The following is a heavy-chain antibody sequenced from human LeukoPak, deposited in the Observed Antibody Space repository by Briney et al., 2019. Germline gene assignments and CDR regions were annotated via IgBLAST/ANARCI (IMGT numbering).Heavy chain of an antibody. D-gene: IGHD6-13*01. CDR3: AKEAGSWYAVDY. CDR1: GFTFSSYG. V-gene: IGHV3-30*18. J-gene: IGHJ4*02. Sequence: PGRSLRLSCAASGFTFSSYGMHWVRQAPGKGLEWVAVISYDGSNKYYADFVKGRFTISRDNSKNTPYLQMNSLRAEDTAVYYCAKEAGSWYAVDYWGQGTLVTVSS. CDR2: ISYDGSNK.